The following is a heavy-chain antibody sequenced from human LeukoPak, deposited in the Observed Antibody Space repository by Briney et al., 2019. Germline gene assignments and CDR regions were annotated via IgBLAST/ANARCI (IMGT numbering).Heavy chain of an antibody. J-gene: IGHJ1*01. CDR3: ARDGYSSGWNLEYFQH. CDR2: IYYSGST. V-gene: IGHV4-59*01. CDR1: GGSISSYN. Sequence: SETLSLTCTVSGGSISSYNWSWIRQPPGKGLEWIGYIYYSGSTNYNPSLKSRVTISVDTSKNQFSLKLSSVTAADTAVYYCARDGYSSGWNLEYFQHWGQGTLVTVSS. D-gene: IGHD6-19*01.